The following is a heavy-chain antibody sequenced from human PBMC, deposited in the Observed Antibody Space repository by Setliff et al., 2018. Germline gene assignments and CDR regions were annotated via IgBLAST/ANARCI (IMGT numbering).Heavy chain of an antibody. J-gene: IGHJ3*02. CDR1: GGSISSYY. D-gene: IGHD1-26*01. V-gene: IGHV4-4*07. Sequence: PSETLSLTCAVSGGSISSYYWSWIRQPAGKGLEWIGHIYIGGSANYNPSLKSRVTMSIDTSKNQFSLKLNPVTAADMAVYYCARKGISALSGAFDMWGQGTMVTVSS. CDR2: IYIGGSA. CDR3: ARKGISALSGAFDM.